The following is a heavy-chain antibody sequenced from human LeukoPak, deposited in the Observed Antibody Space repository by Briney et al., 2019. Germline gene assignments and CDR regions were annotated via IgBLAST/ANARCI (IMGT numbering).Heavy chain of an antibody. J-gene: IGHJ4*02. CDR2: IYSSGST. CDR3: ARKDGDY. CDR1: GASISAFH. V-gene: IGHV4-4*07. Sequence: SETLSLTCTVSGASISAFHWTWFRQPAEKGLEWIGLIYSSGSTLFNPSLKSRVAMSVDLTKNQLSLKLTSVTAADTAMYYCARKDGDYWGRGTLVTVSS.